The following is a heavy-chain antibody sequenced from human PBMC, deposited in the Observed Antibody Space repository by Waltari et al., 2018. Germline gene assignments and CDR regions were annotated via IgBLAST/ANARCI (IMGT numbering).Heavy chain of an antibody. J-gene: IGHJ4*02. Sequence: QVQLQQSGPGLVKPSQTLPLTCALSGDSASTYRAAGHWPSQSPSRGLEWLGRTYYRSKWYTEDAVSVISRLTIDPDTSKNQMSLQLNSVTPEDTAVYYCAREANSAFDYWGQGTLVSVSS. CDR2: TYYRSKWYT. D-gene: IGHD1-1*01. CDR1: GDSASTYRAA. CDR3: AREANSAFDY. V-gene: IGHV6-1*01.